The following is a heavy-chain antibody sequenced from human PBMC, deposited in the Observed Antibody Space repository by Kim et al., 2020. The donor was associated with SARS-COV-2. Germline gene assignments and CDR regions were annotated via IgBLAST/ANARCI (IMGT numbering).Heavy chain of an antibody. J-gene: IGHJ4*02. CDR2: IKSKTDGGTT. D-gene: IGHD1-1*01. CDR1: GFTFSNAR. Sequence: GGSLRLSCAASGFTFSNARMSWVRQAPGKGLEWVGRIKSKTDGGTTDYAAPVKGRFTISRDDSKNTLYLQMNSLKTEDTAVYYCTTSNFKRRPPTFHDYWGQGTQVTVSS. V-gene: IGHV3-15*01. CDR3: TTSNFKRRPPTFHDY.